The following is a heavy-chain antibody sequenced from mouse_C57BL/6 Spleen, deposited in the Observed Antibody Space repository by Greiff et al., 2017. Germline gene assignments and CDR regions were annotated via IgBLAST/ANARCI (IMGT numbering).Heavy chain of an antibody. CDR3: TRDYYSNYLDY. V-gene: IGHV14-1*01. J-gene: IGHJ2*01. Sequence: EVQLQQSGAELVRPGASVKLSCTASGFNIKDYYMHWVKQRPEQGLEWIGRIDPEDGDTEYAPKFQGKATMTADTSSHTAYLQLSSLTSEDTAVYYCTRDYYSNYLDYWGQGTTLTVSS. CDR2: IDPEDGDT. CDR1: GFNIKDYY. D-gene: IGHD2-5*01.